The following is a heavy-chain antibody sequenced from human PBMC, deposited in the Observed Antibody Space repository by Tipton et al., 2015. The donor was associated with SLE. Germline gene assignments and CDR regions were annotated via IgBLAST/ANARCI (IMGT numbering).Heavy chain of an antibody. CDR1: GDSITSDY. Sequence: TLSLTCTVSGDSITSDYWTWIRQPPGKGLEWIGYISYSGSTNYNPSLRSRVTISLDTSKNQFSLRLNSVTAADTAVYYCARGHIAAGRSALEYWGQGTLVTVSS. J-gene: IGHJ4*02. V-gene: IGHV4-59*01. CDR2: ISYSGST. D-gene: IGHD6-6*01. CDR3: ARGHIAAGRSALEY.